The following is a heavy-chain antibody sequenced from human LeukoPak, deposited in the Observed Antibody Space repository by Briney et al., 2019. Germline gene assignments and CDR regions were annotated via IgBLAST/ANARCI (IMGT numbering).Heavy chain of an antibody. V-gene: IGHV3-33*01. Sequence: GRSLRLSCAASGFTFSSYGMHWVRQAPGKGLEWVAVIWYDGSNKYCADSVKGRFTISRDNSKNTLYLQMNSLRAEDTAVYYCARRGGGSCIDYWGQGTLVTVSS. J-gene: IGHJ4*02. CDR2: IWYDGSNK. CDR3: ARRGGGSCIDY. CDR1: GFTFSSYG. D-gene: IGHD2-15*01.